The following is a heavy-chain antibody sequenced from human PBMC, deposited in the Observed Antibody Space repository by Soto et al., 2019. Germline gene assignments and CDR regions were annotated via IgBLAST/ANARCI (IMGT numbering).Heavy chain of an antibody. V-gene: IGHV1-18*01. CDR2: ISAYNGNT. CDR1: GYTFTSYA. D-gene: IGHD3-22*01. CDR3: ARSEITMIVVVPGPEY. J-gene: IGHJ4*02. Sequence: ASVKVSCKASGYTFTSYAMHWVRQAPGQRLEWMGWISAYNGNTNYAQKLQGRVTMTTDTSTSTAYMELRSLRSDDTAVYYCARSEITMIVVVPGPEYWGQGTLVTVSS.